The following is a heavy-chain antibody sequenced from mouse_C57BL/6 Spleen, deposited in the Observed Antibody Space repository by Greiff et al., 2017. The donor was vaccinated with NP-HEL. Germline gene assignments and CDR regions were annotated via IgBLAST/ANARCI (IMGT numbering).Heavy chain of an antibody. Sequence: VQLKQSGPELVKPGASVKMSCKASGYTFTDYNMHWVKQSPGKSLEWIGYINPNNGGTSYNQKFKGKATLTVNKSSSTAYLELRSLTSEDSAVYYCASDGYYPFAYWGQGTLVTVSA. D-gene: IGHD2-3*01. V-gene: IGHV1-22*01. J-gene: IGHJ3*01. CDR1: GYTFTDYN. CDR2: INPNNGGT. CDR3: ASDGYYPFAY.